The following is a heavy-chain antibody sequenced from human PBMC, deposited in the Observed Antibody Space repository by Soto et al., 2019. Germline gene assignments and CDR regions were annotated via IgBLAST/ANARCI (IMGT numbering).Heavy chain of an antibody. V-gene: IGHV3-30*18. CDR3: AKAPAGIAVFDY. J-gene: IGHJ4*02. Sequence: ESGGGVVQPGTSLRLSCAASGFTFSSYNMHWVRQAPGKGLEWVAIISYDGSNKNYADSVKGRFTISRDNSKNTLYLQMNGLRPEDTAVFYCAKAPAGIAVFDYWGQGTLVTVSS. CDR2: ISYDGSNK. CDR1: GFTFSSYN. D-gene: IGHD6-19*01.